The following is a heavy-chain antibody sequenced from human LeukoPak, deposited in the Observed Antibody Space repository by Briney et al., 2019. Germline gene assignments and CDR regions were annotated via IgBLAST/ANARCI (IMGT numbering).Heavy chain of an antibody. V-gene: IGHV3-48*01. J-gene: IGHJ4*02. CDR3: AREYCSGGSCCFDY. Sequence: GGSLRLSCAASGFTFSSYNMNWVRQAPGRGLEWVSYFSSSSSTTYYADSVKGRFTISRDNAKNSLYLQMNSLRAEDTAVYYCAREYCSGGSCCFDYWGQGTLVTVSS. CDR1: GFTFSSYN. CDR2: FSSSSSTT. D-gene: IGHD2-15*01.